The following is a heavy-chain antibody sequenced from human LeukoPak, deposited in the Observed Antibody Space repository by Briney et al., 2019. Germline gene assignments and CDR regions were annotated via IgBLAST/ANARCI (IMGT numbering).Heavy chain of an antibody. Sequence: GGSLRLSCAASGFTFSTYAMIWVRQAPGKGLEWVSAISGSGEDTYYADSVRGRFTISRDNSENSLSLQMNRLRAEDTAVYHCARLSGTSATSSRALHYWGQGTLVTVSS. CDR1: GFTFSTYA. D-gene: IGHD2-2*01. J-gene: IGHJ4*02. CDR3: ARLSGTSATSSRALHY. CDR2: ISGSGEDT. V-gene: IGHV3-23*01.